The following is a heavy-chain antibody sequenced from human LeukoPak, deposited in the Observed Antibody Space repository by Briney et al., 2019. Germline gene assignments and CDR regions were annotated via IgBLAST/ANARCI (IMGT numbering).Heavy chain of an antibody. Sequence: SETLSLTCTVSGGSISSYYWSWIRQPPGKGLEWIGYIYYSGSTNYNPSLTSRVTISVDTSKNQFSLNLSSVTAADTAVYYCARVARMYYYGSGSSTKGYYYYYMDVWGKGTTVTISS. CDR3: ARVARMYYYGSGSSTKGYYYYYMDV. CDR1: GGSISSYY. D-gene: IGHD3-10*01. CDR2: IYYSGST. J-gene: IGHJ6*03. V-gene: IGHV4-59*12.